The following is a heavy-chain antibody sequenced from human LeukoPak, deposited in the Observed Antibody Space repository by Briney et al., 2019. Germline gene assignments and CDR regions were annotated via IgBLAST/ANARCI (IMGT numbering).Heavy chain of an antibody. CDR1: GGSISSSSYY. CDR3: ARRTSIAVAVVYAFDI. V-gene: IGHV4-39*01. J-gene: IGHJ3*02. D-gene: IGHD6-19*01. CDR2: IYYSGST. Sequence: SETLSLTCTVSGGSISSSSYYWGWIRQPPGKGLEWIGSIYYSGSTYYNPSLKSRVTISVDTSKSQFSLKLSSVTAADTAVYYCARRTSIAVAVVYAFDIWGQGTMVTVSS.